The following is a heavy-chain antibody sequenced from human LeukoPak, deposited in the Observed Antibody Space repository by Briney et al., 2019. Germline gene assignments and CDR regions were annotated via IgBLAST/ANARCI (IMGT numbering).Heavy chain of an antibody. CDR3: ARGGVPPPDNYYYYGMDV. V-gene: IGHV1-8*01. Sequence: ASVKVSCKASGYTFTSYDINWVRQATGQGLEWMGWMNLNSGNTGYAQKFQGRVTMTRNTSISTAYMELSSLRSEDTAVHYCARGGVPPPDNYYYYGMDVWGQGATVTVSS. CDR2: MNLNSGNT. D-gene: IGHD3-10*01. CDR1: GYTFTSYD. J-gene: IGHJ6*02.